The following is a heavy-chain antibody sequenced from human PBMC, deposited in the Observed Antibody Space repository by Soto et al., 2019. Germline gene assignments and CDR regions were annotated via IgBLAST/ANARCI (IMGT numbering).Heavy chain of an antibody. V-gene: IGHV3-33*01. CDR3: ARDQGYCTNGVCFEGGDDY. D-gene: IGHD2-8*01. Sequence: QVQLVESGGGVVQPGRSLRLSCAASGFTFSSYGMHWVRQAPGKGLEWVAVIWYDGSNKYYADSVKGRFTISRDNSKNTLYLQMNSLRAEDTAVYYCARDQGYCTNGVCFEGGDDYLGQGTLVTVSS. CDR1: GFTFSSYG. CDR2: IWYDGSNK. J-gene: IGHJ4*02.